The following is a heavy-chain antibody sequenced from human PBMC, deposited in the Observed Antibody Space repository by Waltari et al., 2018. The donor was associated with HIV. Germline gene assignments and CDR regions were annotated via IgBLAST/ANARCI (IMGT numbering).Heavy chain of an antibody. CDR2: IYYSGCT. CDR3: ATMYSSSWYYFDY. Sequence: QVQLQESGPGLVKPSETLSLTCTVSGGSISSYYWSWIRQPPGQGLEWIGYIYYSGCTNYNPSLKSRVTISVDTSKKQFSLKLSSVTAADTAVYYCATMYSSSWYYFDYWGQGTLVTVSS. V-gene: IGHV4-59*01. J-gene: IGHJ4*02. D-gene: IGHD6-13*01. CDR1: GGSISSYY.